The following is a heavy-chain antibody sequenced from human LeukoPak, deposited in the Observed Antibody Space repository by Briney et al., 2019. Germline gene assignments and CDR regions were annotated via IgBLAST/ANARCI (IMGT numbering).Heavy chain of an antibody. CDR3: AREHYDFWSGFYYFDY. CDR1: GGSFSGYY. V-gene: IGHV4-34*01. Sequence: PSETLSLTCAVYGGSFSGYYWSWIRQPPGKGLEWIGEINHSGSTNYNPSLKSRVTISVDTSKNQFSLKLSSVTAADTAVYYCAREHYDFWSGFYYFDYWGQGTLVTVSS. CDR2: INHSGST. J-gene: IGHJ4*02. D-gene: IGHD3-3*01.